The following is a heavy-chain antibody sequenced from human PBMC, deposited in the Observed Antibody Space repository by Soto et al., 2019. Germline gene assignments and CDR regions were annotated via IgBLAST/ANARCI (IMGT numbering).Heavy chain of an antibody. J-gene: IGHJ4*02. CDR2: IKEDGSEE. D-gene: IGHD5-12*01. CDR3: ARGSGFLIDS. V-gene: IGHV3-7*04. CDR1: GFSFSNHW. Sequence: EVQLVESGGGLVQPGGSLRLSCAASGFSFSNHWMNWVRQVPGKGLEWVAIIKEDGSEEHYVDSVKGRFTISRDNAKISLYLQMGGLRVEDTAVYYCARGSGFLIDSWGQGTLVTVSS.